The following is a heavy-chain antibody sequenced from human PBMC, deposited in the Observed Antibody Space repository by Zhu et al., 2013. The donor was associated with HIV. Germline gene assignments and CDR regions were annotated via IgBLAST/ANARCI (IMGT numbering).Heavy chain of an antibody. Sequence: QVQLVQSGAEVKKPGASVKVSCKASGYTFTGDYIHWVRQALGQGLEWMGWINPDTGVPNYAQTFQGRVTVTRDTSISTVYMELNRLLSDDTAVYFCAKGTSDWFTYLDSWGQGTLVTVSS. CDR1: GYTFTGDY. J-gene: IGHJ4*02. D-gene: IGHD3-9*01. CDR2: INPDTGVP. CDR3: AKGTSDWFTYLDS. V-gene: IGHV1-2*02.